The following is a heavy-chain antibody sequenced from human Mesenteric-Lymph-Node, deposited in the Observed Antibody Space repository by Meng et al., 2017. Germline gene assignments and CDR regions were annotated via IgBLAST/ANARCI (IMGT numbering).Heavy chain of an antibody. CDR1: GYTFTSYA. D-gene: IGHD6-13*01. Sequence: QVQLVQSGAEVKKPGASAKVSCKASGYTFTSYAMHWVRQAPGQRPEWMGCINGDSDGTNYAQKFQGRVTMTRDTSISTAYMELSRLRSDDTAVYYCAREEGPSSSWYVDYWGQGTLVTVSS. V-gene: IGHV1-2*02. CDR3: AREEGPSSSWYVDY. J-gene: IGHJ4*02. CDR2: INGDSDGT.